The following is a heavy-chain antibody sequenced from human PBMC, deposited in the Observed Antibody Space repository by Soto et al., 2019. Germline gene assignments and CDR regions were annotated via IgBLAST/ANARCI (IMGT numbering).Heavy chain of an antibody. D-gene: IGHD3-3*01. Sequence: QVQLQESGPGLVKPSQTLSLTCTVSGGSISSGDYYWSWIRQPPGKGLEWIGYIYYSGSTYYNPSLKSRVTIAVDTSKNQFSLKLSSVTAADTAVYYCARAGLRFLEWLPPDYWGQGTLVTVSS. CDR1: GGSISSGDYY. V-gene: IGHV4-30-4*01. J-gene: IGHJ4*02. CDR3: ARAGLRFLEWLPPDY. CDR2: IYYSGST.